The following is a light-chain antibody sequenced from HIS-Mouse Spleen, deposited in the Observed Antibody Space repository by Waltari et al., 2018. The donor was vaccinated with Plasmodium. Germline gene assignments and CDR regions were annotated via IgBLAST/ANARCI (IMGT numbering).Light chain of an antibody. CDR3: LQHNSYPMYT. CDR2: AAS. J-gene: IGKJ2*01. Sequence: DNPITQSPSAMSSSVGDQVTITCRANQGISNYLAGFQQKPGKVPKRLIYAASSLQSGVPSRFSGSGSATEFTLTISSLQPEEFATYYCLQHNSYPMYTFGQGTKLEIK. V-gene: IGKV1-17*03. CDR1: QGISNY.